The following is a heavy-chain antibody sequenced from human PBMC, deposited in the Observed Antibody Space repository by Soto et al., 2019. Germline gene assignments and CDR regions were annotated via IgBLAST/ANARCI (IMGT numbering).Heavy chain of an antibody. Sequence: TSVKVSCKASGYTFTGYYMHWVRQAPVQGLERMGWINPSSGGTNYAQKFQGRVTMTRDTSISTAYMELSRLRSDDTAVYYCARVTDYYDSSGYFLGAFDIWGQGTMVTVSS. CDR2: INPSSGGT. J-gene: IGHJ3*02. CDR1: GYTFTGYY. CDR3: ARVTDYYDSSGYFLGAFDI. V-gene: IGHV1-2*02. D-gene: IGHD3-22*01.